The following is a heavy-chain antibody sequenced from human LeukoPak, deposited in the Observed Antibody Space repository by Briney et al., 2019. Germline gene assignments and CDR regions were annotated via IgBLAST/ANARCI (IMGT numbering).Heavy chain of an antibody. Sequence: PSETLSLTCAVYGGSFSGYYWSWIRQPPGKGLEWIGEINHSGSTNYNPSLKSRVTISVDTSKNQFSLKLSSVTAADTAVYYCARRGYSGYDVNFDYWGQGTLVTVSS. CDR2: INHSGST. V-gene: IGHV4-34*01. J-gene: IGHJ4*02. CDR1: GGSFSGYY. CDR3: ARRGYSGYDVNFDY. D-gene: IGHD5-12*01.